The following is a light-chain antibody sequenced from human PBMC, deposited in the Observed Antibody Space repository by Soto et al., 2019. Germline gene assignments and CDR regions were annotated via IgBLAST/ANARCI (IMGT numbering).Light chain of an antibody. CDR3: LQRDSYPLA. CDR1: QAIGKA. CDR2: AAS. J-gene: IGKJ4*01. Sequence: DIQMTQSPSSLSASVGDRVTITCRASQAIGKALAWYQHKPGKAPQRLIYAASQNGVPSRFRGSGSGTKFTLTISSLKPEDSETYYCLQRDSYPLAFGGGTKVDIK. V-gene: IGKV1-17*01.